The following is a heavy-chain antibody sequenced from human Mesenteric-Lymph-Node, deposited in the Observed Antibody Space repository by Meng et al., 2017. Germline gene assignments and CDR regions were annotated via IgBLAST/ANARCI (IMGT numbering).Heavy chain of an antibody. V-gene: IGHV4-34*01. CDR2: INHSGST. Sequence: QVRLQQWGAVLLKPSETLSLTCAVYGGSFSGYYWSWIRQPPGKGLEWIGEINHSGSTNYNPSLKSRVTISVDTSKNQFSLMLTSVTATDTAVYYCARRRGGSGRDCWGQGTLVTVSS. J-gene: IGHJ4*02. D-gene: IGHD3-10*01. CDR1: GGSFSGYY. CDR3: ARRRGGSGRDC.